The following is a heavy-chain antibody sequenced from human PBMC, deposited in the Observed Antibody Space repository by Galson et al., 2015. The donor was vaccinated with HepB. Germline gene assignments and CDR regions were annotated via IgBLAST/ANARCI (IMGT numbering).Heavy chain of an antibody. CDR3: AKIGWLYHRSFDS. CDR2: ITYGGDNP. V-gene: IGHV3-30-3*02. CDR1: GFIFSSYA. D-gene: IGHD6-19*01. J-gene: IGHJ4*02. Sequence: SLRLSCAASGFIFSSYAMHWVRQAPGKGLEWVAGITYGGDNPYYADSVKGRFTISRDNSKNTVDLHMNSLRPEDTAVYYCAKIGWLYHRSFDSRGQGALVTVSS.